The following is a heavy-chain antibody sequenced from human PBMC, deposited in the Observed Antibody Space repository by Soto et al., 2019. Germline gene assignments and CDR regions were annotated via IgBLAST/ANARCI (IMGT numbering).Heavy chain of an antibody. J-gene: IGHJ4*02. Sequence: QVHLVQSATEVKKPGASVKVSCRASGYTFTNYGISWVRQAPGQGLEWIGWITNYNDDTNYAPKFQDRVTMPTDTSTSTAYMELRTLRSDDTAVYFCARGTTSSWTFWGQGTLVTVS. V-gene: IGHV1-18*01. D-gene: IGHD6-13*01. CDR2: ITNYNDDT. CDR3: ARGTTSSWTF. CDR1: GYTFTNYG.